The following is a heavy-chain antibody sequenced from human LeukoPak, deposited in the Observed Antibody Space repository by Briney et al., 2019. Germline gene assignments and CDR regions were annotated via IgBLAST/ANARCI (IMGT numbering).Heavy chain of an antibody. CDR1: GGSISSGSDY. Sequence: PSETLSLTCTVSGGSISSGSDYWSWSRQPPGKGLERIAYIYYSGSTHYNPSLKSRLTKSIDKAKNQFSLKLSSVTAADTAVYYCARAIGYSYGLLNYYYYYYMDVWGKGTTVTVSS. V-gene: IGHV4-61*05. CDR3: ARAIGYSYGLLNYYYYYYMDV. D-gene: IGHD5-18*01. CDR2: IYYSGST. J-gene: IGHJ6*03.